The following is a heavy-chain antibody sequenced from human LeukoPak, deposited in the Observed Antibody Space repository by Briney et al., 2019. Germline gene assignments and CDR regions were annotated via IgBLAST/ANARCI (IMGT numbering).Heavy chain of an antibody. CDR2: INPNSGGT. V-gene: IGHV1-2*02. CDR1: GYTFTGYY. J-gene: IGHJ4*02. Sequence: ASVKVSCKASGYTFTGYYMHWVRQAPGQGLEWMGWINPNSGGTNYAQKFQGRVTMTRDTSISTAYMELSRLRSDDTAVYYCARDLEWFGELRSDYWGQGTLVTVSS. D-gene: IGHD3-10*01. CDR3: ARDLEWFGELRSDY.